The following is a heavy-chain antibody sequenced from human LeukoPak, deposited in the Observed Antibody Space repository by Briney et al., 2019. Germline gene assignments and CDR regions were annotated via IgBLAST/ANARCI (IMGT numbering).Heavy chain of an antibody. CDR2: IIPILGIA. D-gene: IGHD5-18*01. J-gene: IGHJ4*02. Sequence: SVKVSCKASGGTFSSYAISWVRQAPGQGLEWMGRIIPILGIANYAQKFQGRVTITADKSTSTAYMELSSLRSEDTAVYYCARDKSDTPTRYWGQGTLVTVSS. CDR1: GGTFSSYA. CDR3: ARDKSDTPTRY. V-gene: IGHV1-69*04.